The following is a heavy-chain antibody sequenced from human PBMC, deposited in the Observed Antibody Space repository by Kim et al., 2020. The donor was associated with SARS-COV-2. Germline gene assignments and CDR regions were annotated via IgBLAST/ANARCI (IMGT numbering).Heavy chain of an antibody. J-gene: IGHJ4*02. CDR1: GGSISSGGYY. CDR3: ARMTRGYSSNRALDY. CDR2: IYYSGST. V-gene: IGHV4-31*03. D-gene: IGHD5-18*01. Sequence: SETLSLTCTVSGGSISSGGYYWSWIRQHPGKGLEWIGYIYYSGSTYYNPSLKSRVTISVDTSKNQFSLKLSSVTAADTAVYYCARMTRGYSSNRALDYWGQGTLVTVSS.